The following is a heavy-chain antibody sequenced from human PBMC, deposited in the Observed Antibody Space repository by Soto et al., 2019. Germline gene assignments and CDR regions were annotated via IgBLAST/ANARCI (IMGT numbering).Heavy chain of an antibody. J-gene: IGHJ6*03. CDR3: ARAPIVATNYYYYYYMDV. V-gene: IGHV4-59*12. CDR1: GGSISSYY. Sequence: SETLSLTCTVSGGSISSYYWSWIRQPPGKGLEWIGYIYYSGSTNYNPSLKSRVTISVDTSKNQFSLKLSSVTAADTAVYYCARAPIVATNYYYYYYMDVWGKGTTVTVSS. D-gene: IGHD5-12*01. CDR2: IYYSGST.